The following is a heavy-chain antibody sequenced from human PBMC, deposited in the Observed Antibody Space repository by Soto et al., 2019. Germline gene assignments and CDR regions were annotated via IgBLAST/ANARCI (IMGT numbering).Heavy chain of an antibody. CDR1: GFTFSSYG. CDR3: ARVGRSGCLDY. CDR2: IWYDGSSK. D-gene: IGHD3-3*01. V-gene: IGHV3-33*01. Sequence: QVQLVESGGGVVEPGRSLRLYCAASGFTFSSYGMHWVRQAPGKGLEWVAVIWYDGSSKYYADSVKGRFTISRDDSKNTLYLQMNSLRAEDTAVYYCARVGRSGCLDYWGQGTLVTVSS. J-gene: IGHJ4*02.